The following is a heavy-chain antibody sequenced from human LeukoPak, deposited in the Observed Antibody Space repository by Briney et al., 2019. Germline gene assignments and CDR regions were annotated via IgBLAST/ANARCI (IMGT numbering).Heavy chain of an antibody. V-gene: IGHV4-39*02. CDR1: GGSISSSSYY. D-gene: IGHD3-22*01. J-gene: IGHJ4*02. CDR2: IYYSGST. Sequence: SETLSLTCTVSGGSISSSSYYWGWIRQPPGKGLEWIGSIYYSGSTYYNPFLKSRVTISVDTSKNQFSLKLSSVTAADTAVYYCAREGFDSSGYYYVYWGQGTLVTVSS. CDR3: AREGFDSSGYYYVY.